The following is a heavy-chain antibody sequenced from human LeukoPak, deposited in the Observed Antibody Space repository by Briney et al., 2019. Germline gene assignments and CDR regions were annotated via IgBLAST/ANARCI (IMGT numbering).Heavy chain of an antibody. D-gene: IGHD3-10*01. V-gene: IGHV1-2*02. CDR2: INPNSGGT. J-gene: IGHJ3*02. CDR1: GGTFSSYA. Sequence: ASVKVSCEASGGTFSSYAISWVRQAPGQGLEWMGWINPNSGGTNYAQKFQGRVTMTRDTSISTAYMELSRLRSDDTAVYYCARIAVLLWFGEPLDAFDIWGQGTMVTVSS. CDR3: ARIAVLLWFGEPLDAFDI.